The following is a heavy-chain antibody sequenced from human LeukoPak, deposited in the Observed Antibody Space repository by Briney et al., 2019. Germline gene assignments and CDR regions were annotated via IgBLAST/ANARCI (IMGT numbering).Heavy chain of an antibody. D-gene: IGHD4-17*01. J-gene: IGHJ4*02. V-gene: IGHV4-4*02. CDR3: ARVDYGDYSKDFDY. Sequence: KTSGTLSLTCAVSGGSISSSNWWSWVRQPPGKGLEWIGEIYHSGSTNYNPSLKSRVTISVDKSKNQFSLKLSSVTAADTAVYYCARVDYGDYSKDFDYWGQGTLVTVSS. CDR1: GGSISSSNW. CDR2: IYHSGST.